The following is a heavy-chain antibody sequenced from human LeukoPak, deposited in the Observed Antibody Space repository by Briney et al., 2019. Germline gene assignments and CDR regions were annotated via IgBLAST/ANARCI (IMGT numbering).Heavy chain of an antibody. CDR1: GLTFDDYA. CDR2: ISWNSGSI. V-gene: IGHV3-9*01. CDR3: TKDKGGYGGKPEPLDY. D-gene: IGHD4-23*01. J-gene: IGHJ4*02. Sequence: GGSLRLSCAASGLTFDDYAMHWVRQAPGKGLEWVSGISWNSGSIGYADSVKGRFTISRDNAKNSLYLQMNSLRAEDTALYYCTKDKGGYGGKPEPLDYWGQGTLVTVSS.